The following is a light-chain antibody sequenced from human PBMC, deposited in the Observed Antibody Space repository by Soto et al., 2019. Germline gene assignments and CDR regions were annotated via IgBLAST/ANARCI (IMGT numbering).Light chain of an antibody. J-gene: IGKJ4*01. CDR1: QTISNF. CDR2: AAS. CDR3: QQSYSTPIT. V-gene: IGKV1-39*01. Sequence: DIHMTQSPSSLSASVGERVTITCRATQTISNFLNWYQQKPGQAPKLLIYAASSLHSGVPSRFSGGYSGTDFTLTISNLQPEDFATYYCQQSYSTPITFGGGTKVEIK.